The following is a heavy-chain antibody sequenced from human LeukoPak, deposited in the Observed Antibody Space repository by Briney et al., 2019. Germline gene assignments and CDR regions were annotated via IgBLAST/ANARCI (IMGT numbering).Heavy chain of an antibody. D-gene: IGHD2/OR15-2a*01. CDR1: GFTFSDYD. CDR2: IRFDGNHK. J-gene: IGHJ4*02. CDR3: AKGYDITTYYLDY. V-gene: IGHV3-30*02. Sequence: GGSLRLSCAASGFTFSDYDIHWVRQAPGKGLEWAAFIRFDGNHKYYADSVKGRFTVSRDNSKNTLYLQMNSLRPEDTAVYYCAKGYDITTYYLDYWGQGTLVTVST.